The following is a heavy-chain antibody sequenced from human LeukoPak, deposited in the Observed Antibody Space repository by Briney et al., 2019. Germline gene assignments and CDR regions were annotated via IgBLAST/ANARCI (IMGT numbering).Heavy chain of an antibody. CDR3: AKPVTYYYDSSGYYYDY. D-gene: IGHD3-22*01. V-gene: IGHV3-30*02. Sequence: PGGSLRLSCATSGFTFSFYGMHWVRQAPGKGLEWVAFIQYDGSYKFYADSVQGRFSISRDNSKNTLFLQMNSPRAEDTAVYYCAKPVTYYYDSSGYYYDYWGQGTLVTVSS. J-gene: IGHJ4*02. CDR2: IQYDGSYK. CDR1: GFTFSFYG.